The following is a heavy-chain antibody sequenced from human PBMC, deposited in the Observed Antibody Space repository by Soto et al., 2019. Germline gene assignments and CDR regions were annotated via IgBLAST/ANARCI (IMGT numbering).Heavy chain of an antibody. J-gene: IGHJ4*02. CDR1: GYTFTSYG. D-gene: IGHD1-1*01. CDR3: ARGRYGDY. V-gene: IGHV1-18*01. Sequence: QVHLVQSGAEVKKPGASVKVSCKASGYTFTSYGITWVRQAPGQGLEWMGWISAHNGNTDYAQKLQGRVIVTIDTSTSPAYMEMRSLLSDDTAVYYCARGRYGDYWGQGALVTVSS. CDR2: ISAHNGNT.